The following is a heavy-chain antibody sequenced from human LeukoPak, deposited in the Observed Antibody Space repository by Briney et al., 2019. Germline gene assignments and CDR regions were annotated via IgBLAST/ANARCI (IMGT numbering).Heavy chain of an antibody. V-gene: IGHV1-69*01. CDR2: IIPIFGTA. D-gene: IGHD5-18*01. J-gene: IGHJ4*02. CDR1: GGTFSSYA. Sequence: LVKVSCKASGGTFSSYAISWVRQAPGQGLEWMGGIIPIFGTANYAQKFQGRVTITADESTSTAYMELSSLRSEDTAVYYCVSYSYGPGTVDYWGQGTLVTVSS. CDR3: VSYSYGPGTVDY.